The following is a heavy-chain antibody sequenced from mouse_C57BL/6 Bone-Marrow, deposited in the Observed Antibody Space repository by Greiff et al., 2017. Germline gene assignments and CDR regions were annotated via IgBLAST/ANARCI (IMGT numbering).Heavy chain of an antibody. CDR1: GYSITSGYY. CDR2: ISYDGSN. J-gene: IGHJ3*01. D-gene: IGHD2-4*01. V-gene: IGHV3-6*01. CDR3: ARRGIYYDYDVFAY. Sequence: ESGPGLVKPSQSLSLTCSVTGYSITSGYYWNWIRQFPGNKLEWMGYISYDGSNNYNPSLKNRISITRDTSKNQFFLKLNSVTTEDTATYYCARRGIYYDYDVFAYWGQGTLVTVSA.